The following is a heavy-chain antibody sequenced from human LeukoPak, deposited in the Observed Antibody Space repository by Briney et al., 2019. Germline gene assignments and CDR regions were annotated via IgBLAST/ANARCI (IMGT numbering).Heavy chain of an antibody. V-gene: IGHV3-23*01. J-gene: IGHJ4*02. CDR2: GGGGTA. Sequence: GGGGTAYYADSVKGRFTTSRDDSKNTLYLQMNSLRAEDTAVYYCAKRLVYTGNYGTRFDNWGQGTVVTVSS. CDR3: AKRLVYTGNYGTRFDN. D-gene: IGHD1-26*01.